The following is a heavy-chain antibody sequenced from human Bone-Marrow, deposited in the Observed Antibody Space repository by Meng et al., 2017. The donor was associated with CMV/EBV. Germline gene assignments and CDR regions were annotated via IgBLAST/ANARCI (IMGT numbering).Heavy chain of an antibody. Sequence: GESLKISCAASGFTFSSYSMNWVRQAPGKGLEWVSSIRSSSSYIYYADSVKGRFTISRDNAKNSLYLQMNSLRAEDTAVYYCARGEVSGYDFWSAIRNPYYYYGMDVWGQETTVTASS. V-gene: IGHV3-21*01. J-gene: IGHJ6*02. D-gene: IGHD3-3*01. CDR3: ARGEVSGYDFWSAIRNPYYYYGMDV. CDR2: IRSSSSYI. CDR1: GFTFSSYS.